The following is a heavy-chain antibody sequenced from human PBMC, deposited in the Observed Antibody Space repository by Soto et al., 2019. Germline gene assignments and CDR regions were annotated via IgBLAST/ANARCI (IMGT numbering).Heavy chain of an antibody. CDR1: GFTFSSYA. CDR2: ISGSGGST. Sequence: PGGSLRLSCAASGFTFSSYAMSWVRQAPGKGLEWVSTISGSGGSTYYADSVKGRFTISRDNSKNTLYLQMNSLRAEDTAVYYCAKLWFGEEAPFEYWGQGTLVTVYS. CDR3: AKLWFGEEAPFEY. J-gene: IGHJ4*02. V-gene: IGHV3-23*01. D-gene: IGHD3-10*01.